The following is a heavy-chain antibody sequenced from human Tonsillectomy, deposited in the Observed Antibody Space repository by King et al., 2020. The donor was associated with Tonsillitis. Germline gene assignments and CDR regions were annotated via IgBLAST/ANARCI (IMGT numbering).Heavy chain of an antibody. Sequence: MPLQESGPGLVKPSETLSLTCTVSGGSISPYYWSWIRQPPGKGVEWIGDIYYSGSTSYNPSLSSRVTISIDTSKSQFSLNMNSVSAADTAVYYCARVYTYGNSQKWFDPWGQGTLVTVSS. J-gene: IGHJ5*02. CDR3: ARVYTYGNSQKWFDP. CDR2: IYYSGST. D-gene: IGHD2/OR15-2a*01. CDR1: GGSISPYY. V-gene: IGHV4-59*01.